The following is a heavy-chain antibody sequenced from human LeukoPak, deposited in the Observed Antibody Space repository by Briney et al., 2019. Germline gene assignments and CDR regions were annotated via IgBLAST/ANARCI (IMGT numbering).Heavy chain of an antibody. D-gene: IGHD3-22*01. J-gene: IGHJ1*01. CDR1: GFSFNNAW. V-gene: IGHV3-15*01. Sequence: GGSLRLSCAASGFSFNNAWMSWVRQAPGKGLEWVGRIKSEADGGTTDYAAPVKGRFTISRDDSKSMLYLQMNSLKTEDTAVYYCTIDNDRSGYWKGYFQHWGQGTLLTVFS. CDR2: IKSEADGGTT. CDR3: TIDNDRSGYWKGYFQH.